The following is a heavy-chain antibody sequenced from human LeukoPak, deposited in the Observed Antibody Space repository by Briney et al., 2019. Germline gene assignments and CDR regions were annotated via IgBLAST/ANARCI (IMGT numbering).Heavy chain of an antibody. Sequence: GGSLTLSCAASGFSFSSDWMTWVRQAPGNGREWVGNIKKDVSEKYYVDSLRGRFTISRDNDKISLYLQMNSLRVEDTAVYYCARVEASGYDYGAFDYWGQGTLVTVSS. J-gene: IGHJ4*02. CDR1: GFSFSSDW. D-gene: IGHD5-12*01. CDR3: ARVEASGYDYGAFDY. V-gene: IGHV3-7*01. CDR2: IKKDVSEK.